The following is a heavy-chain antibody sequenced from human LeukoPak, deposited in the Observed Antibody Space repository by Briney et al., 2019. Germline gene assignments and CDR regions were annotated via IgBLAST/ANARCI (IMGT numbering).Heavy chain of an antibody. CDR1: GFTFSRYS. D-gene: IGHD2-2*01. J-gene: IGHJ4*02. CDR3: ARDPPLGSCSTISCPHLDY. V-gene: IGHV3-21*01. CDR2: IGSSSSFI. Sequence: GGSLRLSCAASGFTFSRYSMNWVRQAPGKGLEWVSSIGSSSSFIYYADSVKGRFTISRDNAKNSLYLQMNSLRAEDTAVYYCARDPPLGSCSTISCPHLDYWGQGTLVTVSS.